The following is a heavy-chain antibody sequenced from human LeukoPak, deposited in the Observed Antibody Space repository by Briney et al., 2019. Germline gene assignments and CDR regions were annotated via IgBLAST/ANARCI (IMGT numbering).Heavy chain of an antibody. J-gene: IGHJ4*02. CDR3: ARGDGSSFDY. CDR2: INHSGST. D-gene: IGHD1-26*01. V-gene: IGHV4-34*01. Sequence: SETLSLTCAAYGGSFSGYYWSWIRQPPGKGLEWIGEINHSGSTNYNPSLKSRVTISVDTSKNQFSLKLSSVTAADTAVYYCARGDGSSFDYWGQGTLVTVSS. CDR1: GGSFSGYY.